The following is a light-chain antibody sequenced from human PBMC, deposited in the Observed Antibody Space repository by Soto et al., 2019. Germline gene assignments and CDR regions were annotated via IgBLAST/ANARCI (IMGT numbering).Light chain of an antibody. CDR2: GVS. J-gene: IGKJ1*01. Sequence: EIVLPQSPGTLSLSAGERATLSCMASQSVSSNYFAWFQQRPGQAPRLLIYGVSTRATGTPDRFSASGSATEFTLNINRLEPEDFAVYYCHQYGASPWTFGQGTKVDI. CDR3: HQYGASPWT. V-gene: IGKV3-20*01. CDR1: QSVSSNY.